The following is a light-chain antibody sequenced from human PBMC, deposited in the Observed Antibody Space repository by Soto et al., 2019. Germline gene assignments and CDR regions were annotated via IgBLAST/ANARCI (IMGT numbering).Light chain of an antibody. J-gene: IGKJ2*01. V-gene: IGKV3-11*01. Sequence: EIVLTQSPATLSLSPGERATLSCRAGQSVSSYLAWYQQKPGQAPRLLIYDASNRATGIPARFSGSGSGTDFPLTISSLEPEDFAVYYCQQRSNWPPYTFGQGTKLEIK. CDR2: DAS. CDR1: QSVSSY. CDR3: QQRSNWPPYT.